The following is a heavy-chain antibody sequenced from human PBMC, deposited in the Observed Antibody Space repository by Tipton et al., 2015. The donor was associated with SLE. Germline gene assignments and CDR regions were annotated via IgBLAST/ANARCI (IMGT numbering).Heavy chain of an antibody. V-gene: IGHV3-23*03. CDR1: GFTFSSYA. D-gene: IGHD6-19*01. CDR3: AKDRVYSSGCFDY. CDR2: IYSGGSST. J-gene: IGHJ4*02. Sequence: SLRLSCAASGFTFSSYAMSWVRQAPGKGLEWVSVIYSGGSSTYYADSVKGRFTISRDNSKNTLYLQMNSLRAEDTAVYYCAKDRVYSSGCFDYWGQGTLVTVSS.